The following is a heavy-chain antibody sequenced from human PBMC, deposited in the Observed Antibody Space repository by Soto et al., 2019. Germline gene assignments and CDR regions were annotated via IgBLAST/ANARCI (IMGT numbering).Heavy chain of an antibody. J-gene: IGHJ6*02. CDR2: IYYSGST. CDR3: ARRGRDTYYYDSSGHKDV. V-gene: IGHV4-39*01. D-gene: IGHD3-22*01. CDR1: GGSISSSSYY. Sequence: SETLSLTCTVSGGSISSSSYYWGWIRQPPGKGLEWIGSIYYSGSTYYNPSLKSRVTISVDTSKNQFSLKLSSVTAADTAVYYCARRGRDTYYYDSSGHKDVWGQGTTVTVSS.